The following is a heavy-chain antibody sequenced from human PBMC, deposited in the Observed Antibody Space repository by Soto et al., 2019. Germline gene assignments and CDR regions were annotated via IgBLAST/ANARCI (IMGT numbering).Heavy chain of an antibody. CDR1: GGTFSSYT. D-gene: IGHD5-12*01. CDR3: ARASGYDSAD. CDR2: IIPILGIA. Sequence: QVHLVQSGAEVKKPGSSVKVSCKASGGTFSSYTISWVRQAPGQGLEWMGRIIPILGIANYAKKFQSRVTITSDKSTCTAYMELSSLRSEDTAVYYCARASGYDSADWGQGTLVTVSS. J-gene: IGHJ4*02. V-gene: IGHV1-69*02.